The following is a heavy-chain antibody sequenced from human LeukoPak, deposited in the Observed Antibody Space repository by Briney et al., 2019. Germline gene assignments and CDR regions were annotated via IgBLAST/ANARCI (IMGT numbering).Heavy chain of an antibody. V-gene: IGHV3-48*03. D-gene: IGHD6-6*01. J-gene: IGHJ4*02. CDR1: GFTFSSYE. CDR3: ARAALTQDFDY. CDR2: ISSSGSTI. Sequence: GGSLRLSCAASGFTFSSYEMNWVRQAPGKGLEWVSYISSSGSTIYYADSVKGRFTISRDNAKNSLYLQMNSLRAEDTAVYYCARAALTQDFDYWGQGTLVTVSS.